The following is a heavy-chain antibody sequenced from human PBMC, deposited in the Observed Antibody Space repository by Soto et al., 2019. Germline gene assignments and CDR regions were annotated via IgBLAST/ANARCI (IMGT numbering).Heavy chain of an antibody. D-gene: IGHD6-13*01. CDR3: AKDMKQQLVPSYYYRMDV. CDR1: GFTFSSYG. V-gene: IGHV3-30*18. Sequence: GGSLRLSCAASGFTFSSYGMHWVRQAPGKGLEWVAVISYDGSNKYYADSVKGRFTISRDNSKNTLYLQMNSLRAEDTAVYYCAKDMKQQLVPSYYYRMDVWGQGTTVTVSS. CDR2: ISYDGSNK. J-gene: IGHJ6*02.